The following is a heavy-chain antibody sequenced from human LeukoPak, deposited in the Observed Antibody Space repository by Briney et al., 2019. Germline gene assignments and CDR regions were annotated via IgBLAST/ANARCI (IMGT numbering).Heavy chain of an antibody. J-gene: IGHJ4*02. CDR3: AKATSGSIHFDY. Sequence: GGSLRLSCAASGFTFSSYSMNWVRQAPGKGLEWVSSISSSSSYIYYADSVKGRFTISRDNAKNSLYLQMNSLRAEDTALYYCAKATSGSIHFDYWGQGTLVTVSS. CDR2: ISSSSSYI. V-gene: IGHV3-21*04. CDR1: GFTFSSYS. D-gene: IGHD3-10*01.